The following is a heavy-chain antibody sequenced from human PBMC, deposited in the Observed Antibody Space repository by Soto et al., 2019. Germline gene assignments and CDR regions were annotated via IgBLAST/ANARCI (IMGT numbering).Heavy chain of an antibody. J-gene: IGHJ5*02. V-gene: IGHV4-39*01. CDR3: AFGPQEDNWFDP. Sequence: SETLSLTCTVSGGSISSSSYYWGWIRQPPGKGLEWIGSIYYSGSTYYNPSLKSRVTISVDTSKNQFSLKLSSVTAADTAVYYCAFGPQEDNWFDPWGQGTLVTVSS. D-gene: IGHD3-16*01. CDR2: IYYSGST. CDR1: GGSISSSSYY.